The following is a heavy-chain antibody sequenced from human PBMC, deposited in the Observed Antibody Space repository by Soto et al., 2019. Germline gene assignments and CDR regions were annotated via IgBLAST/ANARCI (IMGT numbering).Heavy chain of an antibody. J-gene: IGHJ1*01. D-gene: IGHD3-22*01. CDR1: GGTFSNYA. Sequence: QVQLVQSGAEVKKPGSSVKGSCKASGGTFSNYALDWVRQAPGQGLEWMGGIIPIFGTVRHAQNFQGRVTIAADESTGTDYMELSRLRYEDMAVYYCATGAERDYCVHSGWRWGQGTLVTVS. CDR3: ATGAERDYCVHSGWR. V-gene: IGHV1-69*12. CDR2: IIPIFGTV.